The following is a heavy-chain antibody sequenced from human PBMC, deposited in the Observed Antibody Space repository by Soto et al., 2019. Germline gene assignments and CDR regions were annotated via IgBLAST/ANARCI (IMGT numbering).Heavy chain of an antibody. D-gene: IGHD4-17*01. CDR2: IYYSGST. J-gene: IGHJ6*03. CDR1: SGSISSSSYF. CDR3: ARVLRDYPFYYYYMDV. Sequence: QLQLQESGPGLVKPSETLSLTCTVSSGSISSSSYFWGWIRQPPGKGLEWIGNIYYSGSTYYNPSLKRRVTISVDTSKNHCPLKLNSVTAADTAVYYCARVLRDYPFYYYYMDVWGKGTTVTVSS. V-gene: IGHV4-39*02.